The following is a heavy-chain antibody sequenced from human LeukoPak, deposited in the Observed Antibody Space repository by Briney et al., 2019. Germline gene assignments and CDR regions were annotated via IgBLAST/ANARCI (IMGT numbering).Heavy chain of an antibody. D-gene: IGHD5-12*01. Sequence: GGSPRLSCAASGFTFSSYAMSWVRQAPGKGLEWVSGIRDSGGRTYYADSVKGRFTISRDNSKNTLYLQMNSLRAEDTAVYYCAKDLEATWPNNFDYWGQGTLVTVSS. V-gene: IGHV3-23*01. CDR2: IRDSGGRT. CDR1: GFTFSSYA. J-gene: IGHJ4*02. CDR3: AKDLEATWPNNFDY.